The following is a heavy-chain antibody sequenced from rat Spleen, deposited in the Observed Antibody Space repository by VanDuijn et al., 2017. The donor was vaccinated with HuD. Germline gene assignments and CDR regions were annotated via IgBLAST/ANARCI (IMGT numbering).Heavy chain of an antibody. CDR3: ARHGWGYGVMDA. CDR2: ISTGGGST. J-gene: IGHJ4*01. D-gene: IGHD4-3*01. V-gene: IGHV5-25*01. CDR1: GFTFSDYY. Sequence: EVQLVESGGGLVQPGSPLKLSCAASGFTFSDYYMAWVRQAPTKGLEWVASISTGGGSTYYPDSVKGRFTISRDNAKSTLYLQMDSLRSEDTATYYCARHGWGYGVMDAWGQGASVTVSS.